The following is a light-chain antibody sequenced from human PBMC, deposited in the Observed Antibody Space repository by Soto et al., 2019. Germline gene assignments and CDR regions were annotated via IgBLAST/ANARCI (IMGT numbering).Light chain of an antibody. CDR3: QQYGSSPVT. V-gene: IGKV3-20*01. Sequence: EIVLTHSPGTLSLSPGERATLSCRASQSVSSSYLAWYQRKPGQAPRLLIYGASSRATGIPDRFSGSGSGTDFTLSISRLEPEDFAVYYCQQYGSSPVTFGQGTKVDIK. CDR2: GAS. J-gene: IGKJ1*01. CDR1: QSVSSSY.